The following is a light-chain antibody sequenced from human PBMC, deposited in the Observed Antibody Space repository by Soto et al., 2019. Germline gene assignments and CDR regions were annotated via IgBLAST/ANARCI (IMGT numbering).Light chain of an antibody. CDR2: GAS. CDR3: HHYVSSPT. V-gene: IGKV3-20*01. Sequence: EIVLTQFPGTLSLSPGERATLSCRASQSVSSSYLAWFQQKPGQAPRLLIYGASSRATGIPDRFSGRGSGTDFTLTISRLEPEDFAVYYCHHYVSSPTFGQGAKLEIK. J-gene: IGKJ2*01. CDR1: QSVSSSY.